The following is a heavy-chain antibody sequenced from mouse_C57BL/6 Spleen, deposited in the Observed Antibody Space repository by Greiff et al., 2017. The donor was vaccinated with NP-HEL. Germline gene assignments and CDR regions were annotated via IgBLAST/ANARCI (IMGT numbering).Heavy chain of an antibody. CDR2: IWTGGGT. CDR1: GFSLTSYA. D-gene: IGHD3-2*02. Sequence: QVQLKQSGPGLVAPSQSLSITCTVSGFSLTSYAISWVRQPPGKGLEWLGVIWTGGGTNYNSALKSRLSISKDNSKSQVFLKMNSLQTDDTARYYCASQTAQASYYYAMDYWGQGTSVTVSS. J-gene: IGHJ4*01. V-gene: IGHV2-9-1*01. CDR3: ASQTAQASYYYAMDY.